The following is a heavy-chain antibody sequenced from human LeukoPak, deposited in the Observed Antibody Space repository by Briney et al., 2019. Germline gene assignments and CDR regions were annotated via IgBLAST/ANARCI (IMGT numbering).Heavy chain of an antibody. CDR3: AKGRAWWRWELLRGNFDY. CDR2: ISWNSGSI. J-gene: IGHJ4*02. Sequence: GGSLRLSCAASGFTFSSYAMSWVRQAPGKGLEWVSGISWNSGSIGYADSVKGRFTISRDNAKNSLYLQMNSLRAEDTALYYCAKGRAWWRWELLRGNFDYWGQGTLVTVSS. V-gene: IGHV3-9*01. D-gene: IGHD1-26*01. CDR1: GFTFSSYA.